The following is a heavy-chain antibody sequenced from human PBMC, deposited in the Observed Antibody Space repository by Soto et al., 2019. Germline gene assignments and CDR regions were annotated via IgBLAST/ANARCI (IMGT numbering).Heavy chain of an antibody. CDR3: ARASIAARDAFDI. J-gene: IGHJ3*02. Sequence: KQSQTLSLTCAISGDSVYSNSAAWNWIRQSPSRGLEWLGRTYYRSKWYNDYAVSVKSPITINQDTSKNQFSLQLNSVTPEDTAVYYGARASIAARDAFDIWGQGTMVTVSS. CDR1: GDSVYSNSAA. CDR2: TYYRSKWYN. D-gene: IGHD6-6*01. V-gene: IGHV6-1*01.